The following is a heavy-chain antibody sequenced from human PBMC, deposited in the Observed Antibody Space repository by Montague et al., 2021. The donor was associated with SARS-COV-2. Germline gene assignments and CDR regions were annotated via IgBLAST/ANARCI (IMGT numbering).Heavy chain of an antibody. CDR3: ARWDPQTLTLIGLRGMSAIHS. CDR2: IYHGGTTIY. D-gene: IGHD1-26*01. CDR1: GGSFNGYY. Sequence: SETLSLTCAVYGGSFNGYYLTWIRQSPGKARESIAEIYHGGTTIYNFNPSLRSRVTISVDTSKSQFSLKLSSVTAADTGVYYCARWDPQTLTLIGLRGMSAIHSWGHVSL. V-gene: IGHV4-34*01. J-gene: IGHJ5*01.